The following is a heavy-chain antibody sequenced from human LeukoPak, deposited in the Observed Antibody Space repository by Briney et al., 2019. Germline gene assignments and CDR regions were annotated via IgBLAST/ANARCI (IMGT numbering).Heavy chain of an antibody. V-gene: IGHV1-18*01. CDR1: GYTFTSYG. D-gene: IGHD6-19*01. J-gene: IGHJ4*02. CDR2: ISAYNGNT. Sequence: ASVTVSCKASGYTFTSYGISWVRQAPGQGLEWMGWISAYNGNTNYAQKLQGRVTMTTDTSTSTAYMELRSLRSDDTAVYYCARESSSGWYVLDDYWGQGTLVTVSS. CDR3: ARESSSGWYVLDDY.